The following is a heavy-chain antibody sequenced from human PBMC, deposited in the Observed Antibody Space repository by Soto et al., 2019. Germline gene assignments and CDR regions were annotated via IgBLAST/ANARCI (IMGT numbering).Heavy chain of an antibody. V-gene: IGHV4-59*01. D-gene: IGHD6-19*01. J-gene: IGHJ4*02. CDR2: IYYSGST. Sequence: QVQLQESGPGLVKPSETLSLNCTVSGGPISSYYWSWIRQSPGKGLEWIGYIYYSGSTNYNPSLKSRVPISVDTSKTQFSLELSSVTAADTAVYYCARGSSGWPPRLDYWGQGTLGTVSS. CDR3: ARGSSGWPPRLDY. CDR1: GGPISSYY.